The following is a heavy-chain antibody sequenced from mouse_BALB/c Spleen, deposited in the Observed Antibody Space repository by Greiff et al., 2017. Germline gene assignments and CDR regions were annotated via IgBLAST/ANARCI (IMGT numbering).Heavy chain of an antibody. CDR2: ISYSGST. J-gene: IGHJ2*01. CDR1: GDSITSGY. D-gene: IGHD2-10*02. CDR3: ARYRYGNPHYFDD. Sequence: EVKVVESGPSLVKPSQTLSLTCSVTGDSITSGYWNWIRKFPGNKLEYMGYISYSGSTYYNPSLKSRISITRDTSKNQYYLQLNSVTTEDTATYYCARYRYGNPHYFDDWGQGTTLTVSS. V-gene: IGHV3-8*02.